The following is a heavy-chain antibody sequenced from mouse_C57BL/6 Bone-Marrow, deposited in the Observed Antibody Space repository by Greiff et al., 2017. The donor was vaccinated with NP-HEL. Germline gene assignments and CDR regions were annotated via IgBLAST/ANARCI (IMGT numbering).Heavy chain of an antibody. CDR2: INPNNGGT. V-gene: IGHV1-26*01. D-gene: IGHD3-2*02. CDR1: GYTFTDYY. J-gene: IGHJ2*01. CDR3: ASQGDSSGYLYYFDY. Sequence: EVQLQQSGPELVKPGASVKISCKASGYTFTDYYMNWVKQSHGKSLEWIGDINPNNGGTSYNQKFKGKATLTVDKSSSTAYMELRSLTSEDSAVYFCASQGDSSGYLYYFDYWGQGTTLTVSS.